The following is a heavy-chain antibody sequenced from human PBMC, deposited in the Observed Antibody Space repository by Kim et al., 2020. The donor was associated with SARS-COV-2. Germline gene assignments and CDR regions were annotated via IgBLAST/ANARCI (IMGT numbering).Heavy chain of an antibody. Sequence: GGSLRLSCSASGFIFSSYALYWVRQAPGKGLELVSVISFNGGTTLYLDSVKGRFTISRDNSKNMVFLQMNSLRPEDTAVYYCAKDRRGGQLVPWYFDVWGRGTLVSVSA. CDR3: AKDRRGGQLVPWYFDV. V-gene: IGHV3-64D*09. CDR1: GFIFSSYA. D-gene: IGHD6-6*01. CDR2: ISFNGGTT. J-gene: IGHJ2*01.